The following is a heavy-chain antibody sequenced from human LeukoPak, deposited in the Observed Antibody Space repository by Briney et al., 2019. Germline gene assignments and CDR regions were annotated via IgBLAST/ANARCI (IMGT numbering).Heavy chain of an antibody. CDR3: ARVGFEGQLVDFDY. V-gene: IGHV4-39*07. D-gene: IGHD6-6*01. CDR2: IYYSGST. CDR1: GGSISSSSYY. Sequence: PSETLSLTCTVSGGSISSSSYYWGWVRQPPGKGLEWIGSIYYSGSTYYNPSLKSRVTISVDTSKNQFSLKLSSVTAADTAVYYCARVGFEGQLVDFDYWGQGTLVTVSS. J-gene: IGHJ4*02.